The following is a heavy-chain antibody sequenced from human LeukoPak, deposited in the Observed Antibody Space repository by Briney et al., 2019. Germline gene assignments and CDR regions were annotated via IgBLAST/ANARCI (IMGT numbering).Heavy chain of an antibody. CDR1: GFTLSHYQ. V-gene: IGHV3-48*01. J-gene: IGHJ6*02. CDR3: VRDDNRGNAMDV. CDR2: INSGSEAI. Sequence: GGSLRLSCAMSGFTLSHYQMNWVRQAPGKGLEWVSYINSGSEAIYYADSVKGRFIISRDNAKNSLYLQMNSLRAEDTALYYCVRDDNRGNAMDVWGQGTTVTVSS. D-gene: IGHD1-14*01.